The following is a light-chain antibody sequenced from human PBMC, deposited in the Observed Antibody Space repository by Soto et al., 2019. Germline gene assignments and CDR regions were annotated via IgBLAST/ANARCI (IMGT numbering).Light chain of an antibody. CDR3: QQRSNWFS. CDR1: QSVSSY. Sequence: EIVLTQSPATLSLSPGERATLSCRASQSVSSYLAWYQQKPGKAPRLLIYDASNRATGIPARFSGSGSGTDFTLTTSSLEPEDFAVYYCQQRSNWFSFGQGTRLEIK. V-gene: IGKV3-11*01. CDR2: DAS. J-gene: IGKJ5*01.